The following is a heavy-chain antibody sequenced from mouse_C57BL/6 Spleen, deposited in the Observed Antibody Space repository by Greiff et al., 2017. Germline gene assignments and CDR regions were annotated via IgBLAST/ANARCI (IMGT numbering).Heavy chain of an antibody. CDR2: ISSGSSTI. Sequence: DVMLVASGGGLVKPGGSLKLSCAASGFTFSDYGMHWVRQAPEKGLEWVAYISSGSSTIYYADTVKGRFTISRDNAKNTLFLQMTSLRSEDTAMYYCARGGLRAWFAYWGQGTLVTVSA. J-gene: IGHJ3*01. CDR3: ARGGLRAWFAY. V-gene: IGHV5-17*01. CDR1: GFTFSDYG. D-gene: IGHD2-4*01.